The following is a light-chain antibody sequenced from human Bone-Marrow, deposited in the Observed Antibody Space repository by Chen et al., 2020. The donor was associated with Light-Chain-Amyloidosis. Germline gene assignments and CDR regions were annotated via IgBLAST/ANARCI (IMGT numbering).Light chain of an antibody. CDR3: SSYTSANTLV. CDR2: EVT. CDR1: SSDVGGDNH. V-gene: IGLV2-14*01. Sequence: QSVLTQPASVSGSPGQSITISCTGTSSDVGGDNHVSWYQQHPDKAPKLMIYEVTNRPSWVPDRFSGSKSDKTASLTIAGLQTEDEADDFSSSYTSANTLVCGSGTRVTGL. J-gene: IGLJ1*01.